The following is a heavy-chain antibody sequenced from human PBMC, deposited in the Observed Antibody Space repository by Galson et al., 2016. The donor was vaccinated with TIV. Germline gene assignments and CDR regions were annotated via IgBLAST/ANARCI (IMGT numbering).Heavy chain of an antibody. CDR3: ARRGREETNEGGLDV. CDR2: IYPGDSDT. Sequence: QSGAEVKKPGESLKISCKGSGYSFTGSWIDWVRQVPGKGLEWMGVIYPGDSDTKYSPAFHGHVTISVDTSISTAFLEWSSLTASDTATYYCARRGREETNEGGLDVWGQGTTVTVSS. V-gene: IGHV5-51*01. D-gene: IGHD1-1*01. CDR1: GYSFTGSW. J-gene: IGHJ6*02.